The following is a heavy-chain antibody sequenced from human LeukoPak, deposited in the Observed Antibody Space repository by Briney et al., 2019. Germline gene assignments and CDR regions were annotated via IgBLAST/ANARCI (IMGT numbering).Heavy chain of an antibody. J-gene: IGHJ4*02. Sequence: GSLRLSCAASGFTFSSYGVHWVRQAPGKGLEWVAFIRYDGSNKYYADSVKGRFTISRDNSKNTLYLQMNSLRAEDTAVYYCAKDRRDGYTLDYWGQGTLVTVSS. D-gene: IGHD5-24*01. V-gene: IGHV3-30*02. CDR2: IRYDGSNK. CDR3: AKDRRDGYTLDY. CDR1: GFTFSSYG.